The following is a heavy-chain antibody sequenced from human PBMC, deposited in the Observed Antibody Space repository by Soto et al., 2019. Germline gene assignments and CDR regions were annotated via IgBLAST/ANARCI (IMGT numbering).Heavy chain of an antibody. J-gene: IGHJ6*02. CDR1: GYTFSTYG. D-gene: IGHD1-1*01. CDR2: LNGGTGQT. Sequence: EASVKVSCKASGYTFSTYGMHWVRQAPGQSLEWMGWLNGGTGQTRYSQRFQDRVIITRDTSASTGYMELSSLRSEDTAVYYCARGKGMEENYFYYGLDIWGQGTTVTVSS. CDR3: ARGKGMEENYFYYGLDI. V-gene: IGHV1-3*01.